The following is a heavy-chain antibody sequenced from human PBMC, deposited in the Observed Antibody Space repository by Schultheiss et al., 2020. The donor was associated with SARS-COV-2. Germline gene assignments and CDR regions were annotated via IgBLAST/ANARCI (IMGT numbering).Heavy chain of an antibody. J-gene: IGHJ6*02. CDR1: GFTFSGSA. CDR2: IKSKTDGGTT. Sequence: GESLKISCAASGFTFSGSAMHWVRQASGKGLEWVGRIKSKTDGGTTDYAAPVKGRFTISRDDSKNTLYLQMNSLKTEDTAVYYCTRELYSSSSIYYYYYGMDVWGQGTTVTVSS. V-gene: IGHV3-15*01. CDR3: TRELYSSSSIYYYYYGMDV. D-gene: IGHD6-6*01.